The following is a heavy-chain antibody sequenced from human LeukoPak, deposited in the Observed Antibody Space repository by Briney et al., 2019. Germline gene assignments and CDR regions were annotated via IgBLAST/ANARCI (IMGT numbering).Heavy chain of an antibody. CDR2: IYYSGNT. V-gene: IGHV4-59*08. J-gene: IGHJ4*02. CDR3: VRHIADSSHDAFDS. CDR1: GGSINNYY. D-gene: IGHD2-15*01. Sequence: SETLSLTCTVSGGSINNYYWSWIRQPPGKGLEWIAYIYYSGNTNYNPSLKSRVTISVDTSKNQFSLKVSSVTAADTAVYYCVRHIADSSHDAFDSWGQGTLVTVSS.